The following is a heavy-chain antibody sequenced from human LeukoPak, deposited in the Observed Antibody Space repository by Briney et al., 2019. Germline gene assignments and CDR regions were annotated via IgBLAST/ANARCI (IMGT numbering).Heavy chain of an antibody. J-gene: IGHJ4*02. D-gene: IGHD3-10*01. CDR1: GFTFSSYP. V-gene: IGHV3-23*01. CDR3: ARAPRLAGVPLDY. Sequence: PGGSLRLSCAASGFTFSSYPRTWVRQAPGKGLEWVSSISDSGGGTYYADSVKGRFTISRDNFKNTLYLQMNILRADDTAVYYCARAPRLAGVPLDYWGQGTVVTVSS. CDR2: ISDSGGGT.